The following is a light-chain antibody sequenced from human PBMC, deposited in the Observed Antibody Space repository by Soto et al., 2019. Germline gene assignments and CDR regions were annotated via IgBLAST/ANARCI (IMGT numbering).Light chain of an antibody. CDR2: ATT. CDR1: QGIGND. J-gene: IGKJ1*01. V-gene: IGKV1-17*01. CDR3: LQHNAYPRT. Sequence: DIQMTQSPSSLSASVGDRVTITCRASQGIGNDLAWYQQKPGKAPKRLMYATTTLQPGVPSRFSGSGSGTEFTLTISSLQPEDFETYYCLQHNAYPRTFGQGTKVEIK.